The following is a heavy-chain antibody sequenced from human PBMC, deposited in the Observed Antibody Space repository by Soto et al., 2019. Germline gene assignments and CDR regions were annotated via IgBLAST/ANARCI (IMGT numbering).Heavy chain of an antibody. Sequence: ASVKVSCKTSGYTFTSYDINWVRQATGQGLEWMGWMNPNSGNTGYAQKFQGRVTMARNTSISTAYMELSSLRSEDTAVYYCARDSDQVTQDYWGQGTLVTVSS. V-gene: IGHV1-8*01. CDR1: GYTFTSYD. J-gene: IGHJ4*02. CDR2: MNPNSGNT. CDR3: ARDSDQVTQDY.